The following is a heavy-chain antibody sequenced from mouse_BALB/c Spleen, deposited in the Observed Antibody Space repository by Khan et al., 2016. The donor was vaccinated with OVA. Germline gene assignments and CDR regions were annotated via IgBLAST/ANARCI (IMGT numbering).Heavy chain of an antibody. CDR2: IGPGSSNA. J-gene: IGHJ4*01. V-gene: IGHV1S41*01. CDR3: AMGNYYGRSCYAIDY. D-gene: IGHD1-1*01. Sequence: DLVKPGASVKLSCKASGYTFTSYWINWIKQRPGQGLEWIGRIGPGSSNAYYNDMFKDKATLTVDTSSNTAYIQLSSLSSEDSAVYFCAMGNYYGRSCYAIDYWGQGTSVTVSA. CDR1: GYTFTSYW.